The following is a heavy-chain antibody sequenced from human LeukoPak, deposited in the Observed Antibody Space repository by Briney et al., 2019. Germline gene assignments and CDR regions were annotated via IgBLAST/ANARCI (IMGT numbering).Heavy chain of an antibody. Sequence: GGTLRLSCAASGFTFSSHGMNWVRQAPGKGLEWVSGISPNGVITYYADSVKGRFTISRDNAKNSVFLQINNLRAEDTAIYYCARRGYHDSSGYDYWGQGTLVTVSS. D-gene: IGHD3-22*01. CDR1: GFTFSSHG. CDR2: ISPNGVIT. CDR3: ARRGYHDSSGYDY. J-gene: IGHJ4*02. V-gene: IGHV3-21*06.